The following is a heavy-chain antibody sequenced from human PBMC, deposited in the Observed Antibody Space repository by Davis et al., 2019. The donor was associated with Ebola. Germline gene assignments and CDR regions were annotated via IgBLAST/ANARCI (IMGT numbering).Heavy chain of an antibody. J-gene: IGHJ4*02. CDR1: GGSSSTYY. Sequence: MPSETLSLTCTVSGGSSSTYYWSCIRQPPGKGLEWIGYIYYSGSTNYNPSLKSRVTISVDTSKNQFSLKLSSVTAADTAVYYCARGSAAGGYWGQGTLVTVSS. CDR3: ARGSAAGGY. V-gene: IGHV4-59*01. CDR2: IYYSGST. D-gene: IGHD6-13*01.